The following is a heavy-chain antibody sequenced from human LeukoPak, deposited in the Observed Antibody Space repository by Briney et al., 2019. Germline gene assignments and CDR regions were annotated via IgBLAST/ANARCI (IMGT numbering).Heavy chain of an antibody. CDR1: GGSISSYY. CDR2: INHSGST. Sequence: SETLSLTCTVSGGSISSYYWSWIRQPPGKGLEWIGEINHSGSTNYNPSLKSRVTISVDTSKNQFSLKLSSVTAADTAVYYCARVSGASYDGRGVFDYWGQGTLVTVSS. CDR3: ARVSGASYDGRGVFDY. J-gene: IGHJ4*02. D-gene: IGHD3-16*01. V-gene: IGHV4-34*01.